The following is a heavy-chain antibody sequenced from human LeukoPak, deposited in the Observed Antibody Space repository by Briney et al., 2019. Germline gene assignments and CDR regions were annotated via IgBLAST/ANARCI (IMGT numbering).Heavy chain of an antibody. CDR3: AKSTMGTRRINDL. D-gene: IGHD3-10*01. Sequence: ASVKVSCKASGYSFTSYDINWVRQATGQGLEWMGWMNPDSGNTGYAQKFQGRVTMTRDTSISTAYMELSSLRSDDTAMYYCAKSTMGTRRINDLWGRGTLVTVSS. CDR2: MNPDSGNT. V-gene: IGHV1-8*01. CDR1: GYSFTSYD. J-gene: IGHJ5*02.